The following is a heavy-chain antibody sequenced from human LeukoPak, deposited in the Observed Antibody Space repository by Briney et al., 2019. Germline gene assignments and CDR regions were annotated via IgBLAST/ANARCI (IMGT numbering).Heavy chain of an antibody. D-gene: IGHD6-6*01. CDR1: GGTFSSYA. CDR3: ARESGGVYSSSTLNWFDP. Sequence: SVKVPCKASGGTFSSYAISWVRQAPGQGLEWMGRIIPILGIANYAQKFQGRVTITADKSTSTAYMELSSLRSEDTAVYYCARESGGVYSSSTLNWFDPWGQGTLITVSS. V-gene: IGHV1-69*04. CDR2: IIPILGIA. J-gene: IGHJ5*02.